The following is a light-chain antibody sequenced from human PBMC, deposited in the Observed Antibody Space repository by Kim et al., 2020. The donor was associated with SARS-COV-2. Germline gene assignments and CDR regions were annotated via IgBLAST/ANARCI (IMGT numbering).Light chain of an antibody. CDR3: QAWDSYTADVV. J-gene: IGLJ2*01. Sequence: PGQTAGITCPGDKLGDEYVSWYLQKPGQSPVLVMYQNINRPSGIPERFSGSTSRNTATLTISGTLPMDEADYFCQAWDSYTADVVFGGGTQLTVL. CDR1: KLGDEY. V-gene: IGLV3-1*01. CDR2: QNI.